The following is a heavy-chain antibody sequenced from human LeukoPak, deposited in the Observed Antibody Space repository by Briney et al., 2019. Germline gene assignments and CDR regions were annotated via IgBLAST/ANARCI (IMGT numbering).Heavy chain of an antibody. D-gene: IGHD1-14*01. V-gene: IGHV4-39*06. J-gene: IGHJ4*02. CDR3: ARGLYRDPINDY. Sequence: SETLSLTCTVSGGSISSSSYYWGWIRQPPGKGLEWIGSIYHSGSTNYNPSLKSRVTISVDKSKNQFPLKLSSVTAADTAVYYCARGLYRDPINDYWGQGTLVTVSS. CDR1: GGSISSSSYY. CDR2: IYHSGST.